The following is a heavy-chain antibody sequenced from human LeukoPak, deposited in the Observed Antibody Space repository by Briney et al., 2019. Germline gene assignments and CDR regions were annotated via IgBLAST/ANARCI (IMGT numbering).Heavy chain of an antibody. D-gene: IGHD3-10*01. V-gene: IGHV6-1*01. J-gene: IGHJ4*02. CDR3: ARGGGSMVRGVIFQYYFDY. CDR1: GDSVSSNSAA. Sequence: SQTLSLTCAISGDSVSSNSAAWNWIRQSPSRGPEWLGRTYYRSKWYNDYAVSVKSRITINPDTSKNQFSLQLNSVTPEDTAVYYCARGGGSMVRGVIFQYYFDYWGQGTLVTVSS. CDR2: TYYRSKWYN.